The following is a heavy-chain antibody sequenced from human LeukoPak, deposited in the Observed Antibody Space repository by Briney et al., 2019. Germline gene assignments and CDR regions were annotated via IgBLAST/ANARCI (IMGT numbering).Heavy chain of an antibody. V-gene: IGHV3-49*04. Sequence: GQSLRLSCTASGLLFGDYGMTWVRQAPGKGLEWVGFIRSKPYGGTADYAESVKGRFTISRDDSRTIAYLDMNGLKTEDSAVYHCTVQVIPSDKWFDPWGLGTPVSVSS. CDR1: GLLFGDYG. J-gene: IGHJ5*02. D-gene: IGHD2-21*01. CDR3: TVQVIPSDKWFDP. CDR2: IRSKPYGGTA.